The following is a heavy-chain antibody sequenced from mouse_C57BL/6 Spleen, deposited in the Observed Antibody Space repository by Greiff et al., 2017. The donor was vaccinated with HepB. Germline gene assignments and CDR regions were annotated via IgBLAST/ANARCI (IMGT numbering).Heavy chain of an antibody. V-gene: IGHV5-9-1*02. CDR3: TREVGTGTDYAMDY. D-gene: IGHD4-1*01. CDR1: GFTFSSYA. CDR2: ISSGGDYI. J-gene: IGHJ4*01. Sequence: EVMLVESGEGLVKPGGSLKLSCAASGFTFSSYAMSWVRQTPEKRLEWVAYISSGGDYIYYADTVKGRFTISRDNARNTLYLQMSSLKSEDTDMYYCTREVGTGTDYAMDYWGQGTSVTVSS.